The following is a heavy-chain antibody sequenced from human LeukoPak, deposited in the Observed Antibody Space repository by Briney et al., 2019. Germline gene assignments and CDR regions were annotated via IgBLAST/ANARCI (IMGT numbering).Heavy chain of an antibody. CDR3: ARYHYDFWSGYFDY. CDR1: GFTVSSNY. V-gene: IGHV3-66*02. Sequence: GGSLRLSCAASGFTVSSNYMSWVRQAPGKGLEWVSVIYSGGSTYYADSVTGRFTISRDNSKNTLYLQMNSLRAEDTAVYYCARYHYDFWSGYFDYWGQGTLVTVSS. D-gene: IGHD3-3*01. J-gene: IGHJ4*02. CDR2: IYSGGST.